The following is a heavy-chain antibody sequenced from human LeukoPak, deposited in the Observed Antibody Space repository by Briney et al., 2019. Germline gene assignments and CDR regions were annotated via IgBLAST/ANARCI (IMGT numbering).Heavy chain of an antibody. CDR3: ARDLREHGVFDI. D-gene: IGHD1-26*01. Sequence: GGSLRLSCAVSGFTFSSYAMSWVRQAPGKGLEWVSEIYSDGRTYYAASGKGRFSISRDNSKNTVYLQMNSLRAEDTAVYYCARDLREHGVFDIWGQGTMVTVSS. J-gene: IGHJ3*02. CDR1: GFTFSSYA. V-gene: IGHV3-53*01. CDR2: IYSDGRT.